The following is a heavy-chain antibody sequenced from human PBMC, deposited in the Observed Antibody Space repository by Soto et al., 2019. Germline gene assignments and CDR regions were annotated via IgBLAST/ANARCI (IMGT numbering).Heavy chain of an antibody. CDR3: ARGHSSGYQTVAQFDY. CDR1: GGSISSGGYY. Sequence: SSETLSLTCTVSGGSISSGGYYWSWIRQHPGKGLEWIGYIYYSGSTYYNPSLKSRVTISVDTSKNQFSLKLSSVTAADTAVYYCARGHSSGYQTVAQFDYWGQGTLVTVSS. V-gene: IGHV4-31*03. CDR2: IYYSGST. D-gene: IGHD3-22*01. J-gene: IGHJ4*02.